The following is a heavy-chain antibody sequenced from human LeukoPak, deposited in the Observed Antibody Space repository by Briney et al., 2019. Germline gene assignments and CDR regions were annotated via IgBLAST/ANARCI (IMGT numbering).Heavy chain of an antibody. D-gene: IGHD6-19*01. CDR2: INHSVST. J-gene: IGHJ5*02. CDR3: ARGVRAIAVAGILWFDP. Sequence: SETLSLTCAVYGGSFSGYYWSWIRQPPGKGLEWIGEINHSVSTNYNPSLKSRVTMSVDTSKNQFSLKLSSVTAADTAVYYCARGVRAIAVAGILWFDPWGQGTLVTVSS. CDR1: GGSFSGYY. V-gene: IGHV4-34*01.